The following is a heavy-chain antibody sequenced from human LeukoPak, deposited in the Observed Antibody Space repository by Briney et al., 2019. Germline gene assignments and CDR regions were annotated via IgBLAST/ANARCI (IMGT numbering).Heavy chain of an antibody. Sequence: PGGSLRLSCAASGFTFSSYAMHWVRQAPGKGLEWVAVISYDGSNKYYADSVKGRFTISRDNAKNSLYLQMNSLRAEDTAVYYCARDGGDGYNLLDYWGQGTLVTVSS. CDR3: ARDGGDGYNLLDY. V-gene: IGHV3-30-3*01. CDR1: GFTFSSYA. D-gene: IGHD5-24*01. CDR2: ISYDGSNK. J-gene: IGHJ4*02.